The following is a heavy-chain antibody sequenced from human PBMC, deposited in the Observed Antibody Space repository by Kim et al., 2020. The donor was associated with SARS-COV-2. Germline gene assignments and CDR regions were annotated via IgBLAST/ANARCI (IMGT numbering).Heavy chain of an antibody. Sequence: GGSLRLSCTASGFTFGDYAMSWVRQAPGKGLEWVGFIRSKAYGGTTEYAASVKGRFTISRDDSKSIAYLQMNSLKTEDTAVYYFTSFAYIVVVPAAIEGVWGKGTTVTVSS. CDR3: TSFAYIVVVPAAIEGV. CDR1: GFTFGDYA. CDR2: IRSKAYGGTT. V-gene: IGHV3-49*04. D-gene: IGHD2-2*01. J-gene: IGHJ6*04.